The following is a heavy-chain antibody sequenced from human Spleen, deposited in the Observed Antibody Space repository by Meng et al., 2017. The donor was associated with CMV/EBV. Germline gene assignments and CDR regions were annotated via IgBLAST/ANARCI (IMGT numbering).Heavy chain of an antibody. V-gene: IGHV3-30*02. CDR3: AKIIFPRGSYPFDP. J-gene: IGHJ5*02. CDR1: GFTFSIYA. CDR2: IRYDGSNK. D-gene: IGHD1-26*01. Sequence: GESLKISCAASGFTFSIYAMSWVRQAPGKGLEWVAFIRYDGSNKYYADSVKGRFTISRDNSKNTLYLQMNSLRAEDTAVYYCAKIIFPRGSYPFDPWGQGTLVTVSS.